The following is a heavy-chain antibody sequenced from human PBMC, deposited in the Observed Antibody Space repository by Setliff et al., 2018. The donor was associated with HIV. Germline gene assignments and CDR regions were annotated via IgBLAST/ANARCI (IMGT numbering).Heavy chain of an antibody. V-gene: IGHV4-4*07. D-gene: IGHD6-19*01. CDR2: IYSSGST. CDR3: ARRSGWSEDY. Sequence: PSETLSLTCNVSGGSISAYYWSWIRQPAGKGLEWIGHIYSSGSTSYNPSLKSRVTISVDTTKNQFPLKLSSVTAADTAVYYCARRSGWSEDYWGQGTLVTVSS. CDR1: GGSISAYY. J-gene: IGHJ4*02.